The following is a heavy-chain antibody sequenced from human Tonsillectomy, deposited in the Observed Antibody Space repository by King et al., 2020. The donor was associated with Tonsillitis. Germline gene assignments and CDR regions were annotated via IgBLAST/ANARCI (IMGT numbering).Heavy chain of an antibody. CDR3: ARGNYYAFEI. Sequence: VQLVESGGGLVQPGGSLRLSCAASGFTFSSYWMHWVRQAPGKGLVWVSRIKSDVSSTSYADSVKGRITISRDNAKNTLYLQMNSLRAEDTAVYYCARGNYYAFEIWGQGTMVTVSS. CDR1: GFTFSSYW. D-gene: IGHD1-7*01. J-gene: IGHJ3*02. V-gene: IGHV3-74*01. CDR2: IKSDVSST.